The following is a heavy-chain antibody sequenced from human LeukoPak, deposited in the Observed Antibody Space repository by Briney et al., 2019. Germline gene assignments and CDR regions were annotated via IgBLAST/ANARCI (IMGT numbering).Heavy chain of an antibody. J-gene: IGHJ4*01. CDR3: ARGYSSSWYYFDY. V-gene: IGHV4-59*01. Sequence: KPSETLSLTCTVSGGSISTYYWSWIRQPPGKGLEWIGYIYYSGSTNYNPSLKSRVTISVDTSKNQFSLKLSSVTAADTAVYYCARGYSSSWYYFDYWGQGALFTVSS. D-gene: IGHD6-13*01. CDR2: IYYSGST. CDR1: GGSISTYY.